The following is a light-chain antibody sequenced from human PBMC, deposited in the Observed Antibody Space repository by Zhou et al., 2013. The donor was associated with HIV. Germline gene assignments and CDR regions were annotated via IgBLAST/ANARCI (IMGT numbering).Light chain of an antibody. V-gene: IGKV1-5*03. J-gene: IGKJ1*01. CDR2: KAS. CDR1: ENIDTW. Sequence: DIQMTQSPSTLSASVGDSVTITCRASENIDTWLAWYQQRPGKAPKLLVYKASSLETGVPSRFRGSGSGTDFSLTISGLQPDDRSTFYCQQYKTDPWTFGQGTTLEIK. CDR3: QQYKTDPWT.